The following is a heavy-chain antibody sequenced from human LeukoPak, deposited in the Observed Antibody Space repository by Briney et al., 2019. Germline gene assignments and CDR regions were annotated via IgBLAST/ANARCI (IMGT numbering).Heavy chain of an antibody. CDR3: ARRADYRGRYHGMDV. V-gene: IGHV1-2*06. CDR1: GYTFTEYY. J-gene: IGHJ6*04. Sequence: GSVSDSCMASGYTFTEYYIHWVRQAPGQGVEWMGRIYTNGGGTNTPQKFQGRVTMPRDTSISTAYVKLSSLTSDETAVYYCARRADYRGRYHGMDVWGEGATVTVSS. CDR2: IYTNGGGT. D-gene: IGHD4-23*01.